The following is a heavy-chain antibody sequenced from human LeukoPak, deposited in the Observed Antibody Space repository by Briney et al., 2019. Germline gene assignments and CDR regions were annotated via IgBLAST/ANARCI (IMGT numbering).Heavy chain of an antibody. CDR2: ISGSGGST. D-gene: IGHD5-24*01. Sequence: GGSLRLSCAASGFTFSNYAMSWVRQAPGKGLGWVSGISGSGGSTYYADSVKGRFTISRDNSKNTLYLQMNSLRAEDTAVYYCAKGLLEMATISYFDYWGQGTLVTVSS. J-gene: IGHJ4*02. CDR3: AKGLLEMATISYFDY. CDR1: GFTFSNYA. V-gene: IGHV3-23*01.